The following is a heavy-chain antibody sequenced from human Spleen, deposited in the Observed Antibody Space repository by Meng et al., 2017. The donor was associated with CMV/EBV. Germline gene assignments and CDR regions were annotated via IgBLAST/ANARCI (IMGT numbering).Heavy chain of an antibody. CDR3: ARDPRVNGMDV. Sequence: SETLSLTCTVSGGSISSQSYFWGWIRQPPGKGLEWIGSVYYSGTTYYNPSLESRVSISVDTSKNQFSLKLSSVTAADTAVYYCARDPRVNGMDVWGQGTTVTVSS. V-gene: IGHV4-39*07. CDR1: GGSISSQSYF. CDR2: VYYSGTT. D-gene: IGHD3-10*01. J-gene: IGHJ6*02.